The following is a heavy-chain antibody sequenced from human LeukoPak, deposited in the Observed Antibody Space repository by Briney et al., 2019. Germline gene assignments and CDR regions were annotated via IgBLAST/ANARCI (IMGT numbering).Heavy chain of an antibody. D-gene: IGHD3-9*01. V-gene: IGHV4-34*01. Sequence: PSETLSLTCAVYGGSFSGYYWSWIRQPPGKGLEWIGEINHSGSTNYNPSLKSRVTISVDTSKNQFSLKLSSVTAADTAVYYCARGVSGILTGYYPHNWFDPWGQGTLVTVSS. CDR3: ARGVSGILTGYYPHNWFDP. CDR2: INHSGST. CDR1: GGSFSGYY. J-gene: IGHJ5*02.